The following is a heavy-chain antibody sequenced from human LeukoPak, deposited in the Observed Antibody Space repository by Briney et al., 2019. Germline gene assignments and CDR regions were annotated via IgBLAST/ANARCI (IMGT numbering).Heavy chain of an antibody. CDR2: IKQDGSEK. CDR3: ARDLYGDYSPFDY. CDR1: GFTFSDYW. V-gene: IGHV3-7*04. D-gene: IGHD4-17*01. J-gene: IGHJ4*02. Sequence: GGSLRLSCAASGFTFSDYWMSWVRQAPGKGLEWVANIKQDGSEKHYVDSVKGRFTISRDNAKNSLYLQMNSLRAEDTAVYYCARDLYGDYSPFDYWGQGTLVSVSS.